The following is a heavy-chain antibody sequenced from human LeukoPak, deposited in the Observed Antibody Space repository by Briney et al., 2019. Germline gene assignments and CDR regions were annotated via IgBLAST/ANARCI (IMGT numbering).Heavy chain of an antibody. D-gene: IGHD4-23*01. V-gene: IGHV4-59*11. CDR3: ARERGGNSGYYYYYYMDV. J-gene: IGHJ6*03. CDR1: GGSISSHY. CDR2: IYYSGST. Sequence: SETLSLTCTVSGGSISSHYWSWIRQPPGKGLEWIGYIYYSGSTNYNPSLKSRVTTSVDTSKNQFSLKLSSVTAADTAVYYCARERGGNSGYYYYYYMDVWGKGTTVTVSS.